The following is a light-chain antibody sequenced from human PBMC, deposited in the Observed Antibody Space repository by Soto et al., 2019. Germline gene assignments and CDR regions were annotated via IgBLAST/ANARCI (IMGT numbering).Light chain of an antibody. J-gene: IGLJ1*01. V-gene: IGLV2-11*01. CDR2: DVT. CDR3: CSYAGMYTGV. CDR1: SSDVGGYNY. Sequence: QSALTQPRSVSGSPGQSVTISCTGTSSDVGGYNYVSWYQQNPGKASKLMIHDVTTQPSGVPDCFSGSKSGNTACLTSSGLQAEDEADYYCCSYAGMYTGVCGTGTRSTS.